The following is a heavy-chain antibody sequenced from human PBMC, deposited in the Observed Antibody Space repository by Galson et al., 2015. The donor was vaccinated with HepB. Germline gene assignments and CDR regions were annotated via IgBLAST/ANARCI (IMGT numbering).Heavy chain of an antibody. CDR1: GYSLAEIS. Sequence: SVKVSCKVSGYSLAEISVHWVRQAPGEGLEWMGVFDPEDGETIYAQKFQVRVTMTVDTSTDTAYMVLSSLRSEDTAVYYCAKVGPSSYFDYWGQGTLLTVSS. V-gene: IGHV1-24*01. CDR2: FDPEDGET. CDR3: AKVGPSSYFDY. J-gene: IGHJ4*02. D-gene: IGHD3-22*01.